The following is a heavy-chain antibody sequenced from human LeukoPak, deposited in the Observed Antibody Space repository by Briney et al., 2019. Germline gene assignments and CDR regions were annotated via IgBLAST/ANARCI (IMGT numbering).Heavy chain of an antibody. CDR2: IWYDGSNK. Sequence: GGSLRLSCAASVFTFSTYSMHWVRQAPGKGLEWVAVIWYDGSNKYYADSVKGRFTISRDNSKNALYLQMNSLRAEDTAVYYCARERTPLLLWFGESLRYWGQGTLVTVSS. J-gene: IGHJ4*02. V-gene: IGHV3-33*01. CDR1: VFTFSTYS. CDR3: ARERTPLLLWFGESLRY. D-gene: IGHD3-10*01.